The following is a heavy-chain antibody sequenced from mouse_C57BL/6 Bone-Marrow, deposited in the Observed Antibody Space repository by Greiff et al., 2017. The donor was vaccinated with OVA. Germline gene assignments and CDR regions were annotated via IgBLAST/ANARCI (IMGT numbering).Heavy chain of an antibody. CDR2: IDPETGGT. V-gene: IGHV1-15*01. CDR1: GYTFTDYE. Sequence: VQLQQSGAELVRPGASVTLSCKASGYTFTDYEMHWVKQTPVHGLEWIGAIDPETGGTAYNQKFKGKAILTADKSSSTAYRELRSLTSEDSAVYYCTRGYSNYDAMDYWGQGTAVTVSS. J-gene: IGHJ4*01. CDR3: TRGYSNYDAMDY. D-gene: IGHD2-5*01.